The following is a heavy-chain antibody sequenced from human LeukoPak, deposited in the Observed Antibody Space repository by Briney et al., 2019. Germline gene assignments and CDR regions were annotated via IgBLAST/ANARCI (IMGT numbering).Heavy chain of an antibody. CDR1: GYSFTSYW. D-gene: IGHD3-10*01. Sequence: RGESLKISCKGSGYSFTSYWIGWVRQMPGKGLEWMGIIYPGDSDTRYSPSFQGQVTISADKSISTAYLQWSSLKASDTAMYYCARLTMVRGVIQRAGCWGQGTLVTVSS. J-gene: IGHJ4*02. CDR3: ARLTMVRGVIQRAGC. V-gene: IGHV5-51*01. CDR2: IYPGDSDT.